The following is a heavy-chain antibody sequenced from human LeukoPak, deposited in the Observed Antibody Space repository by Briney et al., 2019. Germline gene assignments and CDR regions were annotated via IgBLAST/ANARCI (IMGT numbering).Heavy chain of an antibody. CDR2: ISYDGSNK. V-gene: IGHV3-30*18. CDR3: AKISLLYGSGNYFDY. J-gene: IGHJ4*02. Sequence: GRSLRLSCAASGFTFSSYGMHWVRQAPGKGLEWVAVISYDGSNKYYADSVKGRFTISRDNSKNTLYLQMNSLRAEDTAVYYCAKISLLYGSGNYFDYWGQGTLVTVSS. D-gene: IGHD3-10*01. CDR1: GFTFSSYG.